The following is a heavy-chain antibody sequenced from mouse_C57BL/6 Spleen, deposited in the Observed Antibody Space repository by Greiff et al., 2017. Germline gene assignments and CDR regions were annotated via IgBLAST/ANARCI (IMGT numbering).Heavy chain of an antibody. CDR3: ARSGGYDRVFAY. CDR1: GYTFTDYN. CDR2: INPNNGGT. V-gene: IGHV1-22*01. Sequence: VQLQQSGPELVKPGASVKMSCKASGYTFTDYNMHWVKQSHGKSLEWIGYINPNNGGTSYNQKFKGKATLTVNKSSSTAYMELRSLTSEYSAVYYCARSGGYDRVFAYWGQGTLVTVSA. J-gene: IGHJ3*01. D-gene: IGHD2-2*01.